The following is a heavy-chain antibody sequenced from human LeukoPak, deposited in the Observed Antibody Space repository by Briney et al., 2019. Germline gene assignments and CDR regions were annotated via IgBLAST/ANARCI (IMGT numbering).Heavy chain of an antibody. CDR1: GYTLTELS. Sequence: APVKVSCKVSGYTLTELSMHWVRQAPGKGLEWMGGFDPEDGETIYAQKFQGRVTMTEDTSTDTAYMELSSLRSEDTAVYYCATPLDFWSGYYYWGQGTLVTVSS. V-gene: IGHV1-24*01. CDR2: FDPEDGET. J-gene: IGHJ4*02. D-gene: IGHD3-3*01. CDR3: ATPLDFWSGYYY.